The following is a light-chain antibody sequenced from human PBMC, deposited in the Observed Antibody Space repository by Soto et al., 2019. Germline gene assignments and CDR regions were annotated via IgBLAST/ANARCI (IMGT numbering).Light chain of an antibody. V-gene: IGKV4-1*01. Sequence: DIVMTESPDSRAVSLGDSATINCKSSQSVLDSSNNKNYIAWYQQKPGQPPKLLIYWASTRESGVPDRFSGSGSGTDFTLTISTLQAEDVAIYHCQQYFTTPITFGQGTQLEIK. CDR1: QSVLDSSNNKNY. CDR2: WAS. CDR3: QQYFTTPIT. J-gene: IGKJ5*01.